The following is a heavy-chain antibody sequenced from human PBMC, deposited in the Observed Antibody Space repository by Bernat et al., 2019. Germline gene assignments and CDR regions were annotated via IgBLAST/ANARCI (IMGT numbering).Heavy chain of an antibody. CDR1: GFTFSSYG. Sequence: QVQLVESGGGVVQPGRSLRLSCAASGFTFSSYGMHWVRQAPGKGLEWVAVISYDGSNKYYADSVKGRFTISRDNAKNSLYLQMNSLRAEDTAVYYCARGDILTGYREDYWGQGTLVTVSS. CDR3: ARGDILTGYREDY. V-gene: IGHV3-30*03. CDR2: ISYDGSNK. J-gene: IGHJ4*02. D-gene: IGHD3-9*01.